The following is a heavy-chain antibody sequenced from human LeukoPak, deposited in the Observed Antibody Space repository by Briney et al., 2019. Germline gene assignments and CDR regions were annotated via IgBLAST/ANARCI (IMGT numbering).Heavy chain of an antibody. CDR3: ATYSTGFDI. D-gene: IGHD6-19*01. CDR2: INHRGST. V-gene: IGHV4-34*01. J-gene: IGHJ3*02. Sequence: SETLSLTCAVYGGSFSDYYWTWIRQPPGKGLEWIGEINHRGSTHYNPSLKSRVTISVDTSKKQFSLRLSSVTAADTAVYYCATYSTGFDIWGQGTVVTVSS. CDR1: GGSFSDYY.